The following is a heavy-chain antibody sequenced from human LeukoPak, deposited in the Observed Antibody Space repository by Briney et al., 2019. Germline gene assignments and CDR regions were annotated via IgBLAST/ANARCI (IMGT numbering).Heavy chain of an antibody. D-gene: IGHD3-22*01. CDR3: ARCPYDSTGYYSVPSHLDY. V-gene: IGHV3-7*01. J-gene: IGHJ4*02. CDR2: IKQDGSAK. Sequence: GGSLRLSCAASGFTFSSYWMTWVRQAPGKGLEWVANIKQDGSAKYYVDSLRGRFSISRDNVKNSLFLQMNSLIDDDTAVYYCARCPYDSTGYYSVPSHLDYWGQGTLVTVSS. CDR1: GFTFSSYW.